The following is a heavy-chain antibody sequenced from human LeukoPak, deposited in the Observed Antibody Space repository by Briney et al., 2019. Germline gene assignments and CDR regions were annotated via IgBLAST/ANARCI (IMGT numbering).Heavy chain of an antibody. CDR3: ARGGAGYYDTNWYYFDY. CDR1: GGSMNNYY. J-gene: IGHJ4*02. CDR2: IYSSGST. Sequence: SETLFLTCTVSGGSMNNYYWTWIRQSPGKGLEWNRYIYSSGSTNSNPSLKSRVTISVDTSNSQFSRTLSSVTAADTAVYYCARGGAGYYDTNWYYFDYWGQGTLVTVSA. V-gene: IGHV4-59*01. D-gene: IGHD3-22*01.